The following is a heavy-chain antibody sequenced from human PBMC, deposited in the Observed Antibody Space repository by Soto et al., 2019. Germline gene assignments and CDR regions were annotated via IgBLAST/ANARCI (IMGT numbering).Heavy chain of an antibody. CDR2: ISYDGTDK. CDR3: AKDFGAGSDS. J-gene: IGHJ5*02. D-gene: IGHD2-21*01. Sequence: QVHLVESGGGVVQPGRSLTISCVGSGFAFSTYGMHWVRQAPAKGLEWVALISYDGTDKYYADSVKGRFSISRDNSKQTLSLQMDSLGPEDTAVYYCAKDFGAGSDSWGQGTLVNVSS. CDR1: GFAFSTYG. V-gene: IGHV3-30*18.